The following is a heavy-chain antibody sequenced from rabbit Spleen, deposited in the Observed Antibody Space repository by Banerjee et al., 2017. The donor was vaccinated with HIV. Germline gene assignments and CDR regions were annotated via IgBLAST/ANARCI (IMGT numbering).Heavy chain of an antibody. CDR1: GFSFSVDYF. D-gene: IGHD8-1*01. V-gene: IGHV1S40*01. CDR3: ARDTGTSFSSYGMDL. Sequence: QSLEESGGGLVEPEGSLTLTCTASGFSFSVDYFPCWVRQAPGKGLEWIACIYTGISTNTYYANWAKGRFTISKTSSTTVTLQMTSLTAADTATYFCARDTGTSFSSYGMDLWGPGTLVTVS. J-gene: IGHJ6*01. CDR2: IYTGISTNT.